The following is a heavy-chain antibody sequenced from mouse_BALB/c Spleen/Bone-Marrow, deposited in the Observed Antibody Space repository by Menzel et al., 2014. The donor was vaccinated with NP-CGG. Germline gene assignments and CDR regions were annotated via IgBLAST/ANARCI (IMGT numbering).Heavy chain of an antibody. J-gene: IGHJ3*01. CDR3: TRPFAY. CDR1: GFTFSNYC. Sequence: EVQLMESGGGLVQPGGSMKLSCVASGFTFSNYCMNWVRQSPEKWLEWVAEIRLKSNNYATHYAESVKGRFTSSRDDSKSSVYLQMNNLRAEDTGIYCCTRPFAYWGQGTLVTVSA. CDR2: IRLKSNNYAT. V-gene: IGHV6-6*02.